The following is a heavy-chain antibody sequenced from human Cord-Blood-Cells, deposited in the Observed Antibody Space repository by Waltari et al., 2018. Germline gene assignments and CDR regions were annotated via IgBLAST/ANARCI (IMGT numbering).Heavy chain of an antibody. J-gene: IGHJ4*02. V-gene: IGHV1-69*06. CDR1: GGTFSSSA. CDR3: ARSPIAAAGSFDY. CDR2: IIPIFGTA. D-gene: IGHD6-13*01. Sequence: QVQLVQSGAEVKKPASSVKVSCQASGGTFSSSAISWVRPARGQGLEWMGGIIPIFGTANYAQKFQGRVTITADKSTSTAYMELSSLRSEDTAVYYCARSPIAAAGSFDYWGQGTLVTVSS.